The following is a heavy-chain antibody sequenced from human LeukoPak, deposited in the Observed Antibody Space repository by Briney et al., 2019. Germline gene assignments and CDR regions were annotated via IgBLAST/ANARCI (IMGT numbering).Heavy chain of an antibody. Sequence: ASVKVSCKASGYTFTSYGISWVRQAPGQGLEWMGWISAYNGNTNYAQKLQGGVTMTTDTSTSTAYMELRSLRSDDTAVYYCARQFSPQYCSGGSCRLFRFDPWGQGTLVTVSS. CDR1: GYTFTSYG. V-gene: IGHV1-18*01. D-gene: IGHD2-15*01. J-gene: IGHJ5*02. CDR3: ARQFSPQYCSGGSCRLFRFDP. CDR2: ISAYNGNT.